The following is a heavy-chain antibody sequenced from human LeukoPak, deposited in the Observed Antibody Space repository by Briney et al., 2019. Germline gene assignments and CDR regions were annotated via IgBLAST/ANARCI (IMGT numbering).Heavy chain of an antibody. Sequence: GGSLRLSCAASGFTFSSYAMTWVRQAPGKGLEWVSAISGSGGSTYYADSVKGRFTISRDNSKNTLYLQMNSLRAEDTAVYYCAKDGDRYDSSEFDYWGQGTLVTVSS. CDR3: AKDGDRYDSSEFDY. J-gene: IGHJ4*02. CDR2: ISGSGGST. V-gene: IGHV3-23*01. D-gene: IGHD3-22*01. CDR1: GFTFSSYA.